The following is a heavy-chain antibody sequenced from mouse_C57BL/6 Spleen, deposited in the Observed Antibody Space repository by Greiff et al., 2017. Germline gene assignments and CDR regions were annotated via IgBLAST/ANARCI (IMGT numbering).Heavy chain of an antibody. D-gene: IGHD1-1*01. CDR2: IHPSDSDT. CDR1: GYTFTSYW. CDR3: AIPYYGSSGYFDV. J-gene: IGHJ1*03. V-gene: IGHV1-74*01. Sequence: QVQLQQPGAELVKPGASVKVSCKASGYTFTSYWMHWVKQRPGQGLEWIGRIHPSDSDTNYNQKFKGKDTLTVDKSSSTAYMQLSSLTSEDSAVXYCAIPYYGSSGYFDVWGTGTTVAVSS.